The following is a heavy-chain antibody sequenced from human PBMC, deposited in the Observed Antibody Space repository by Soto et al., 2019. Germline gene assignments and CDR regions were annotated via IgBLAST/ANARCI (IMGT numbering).Heavy chain of an antibody. CDR3: ARHMRAVASPLGY. CDR2: IYYNGNV. D-gene: IGHD6-19*01. V-gene: IGHV4-39*01. J-gene: IGHJ4*02. Sequence: QLQLQESGPGLVTPSETLSLTCSVSGGSFSNTIYYWAWVRQPPGKGLERIGSIYYNGNVFYNPSLKSRVTISVDSSKSQFSLKVTSVTAADTAVYYCARHMRAVASPLGYWGQGALVTVSS. CDR1: GGSFSNTIYY.